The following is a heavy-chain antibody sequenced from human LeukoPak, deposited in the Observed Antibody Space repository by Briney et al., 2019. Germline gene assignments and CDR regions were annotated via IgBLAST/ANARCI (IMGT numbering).Heavy chain of an antibody. D-gene: IGHD2-15*01. CDR3: ASRKVDYYYGMDV. V-gene: IGHV4-30-2*01. Sequence: SETLSLTCAVSGGSISSGGYSWSWIRQPPGKGLEWIGYIYHSGSTYYNPPLKSRVTISVDRSKNQFSLKLSSVTAADTAVYYCASRKVDYYYGMDVWGKGTTVTVSS. CDR2: IYHSGST. CDR1: GGSISSGGYS. J-gene: IGHJ6*04.